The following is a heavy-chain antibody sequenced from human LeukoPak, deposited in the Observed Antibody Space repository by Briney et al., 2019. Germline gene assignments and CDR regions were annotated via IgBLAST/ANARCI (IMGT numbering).Heavy chain of an antibody. CDR2: VSGSGGST. V-gene: IGHV3-23*01. Sequence: GGSLRLSCAASGFTFSSYAMSWVRQAPGKGLEWVSAVSGSGGSTYYADSVKGRFTISRDNAKNSLYLQMNSLRAEDTAVYYCARDLDDFWSFDYWGQGTLVTVSS. CDR1: GFTFSSYA. J-gene: IGHJ4*02. D-gene: IGHD3-3*01. CDR3: ARDLDDFWSFDY.